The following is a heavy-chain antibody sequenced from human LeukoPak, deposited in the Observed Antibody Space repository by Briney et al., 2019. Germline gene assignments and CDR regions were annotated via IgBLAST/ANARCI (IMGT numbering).Heavy chain of an antibody. CDR3: ARDRGYYGSGSIDY. V-gene: IGHV4-39*07. J-gene: IGHJ4*02. Sequence: SETLPLTCAVSGVSISSSNSYWGWIRQPPGKGLEWIGSIYYSGSTYYNPSLKSRVTISVDTSKNQFSLKLSSVTAADTAVYYCARDRGYYGSGSIDYWGQGTLVTVSS. D-gene: IGHD3-10*01. CDR2: IYYSGST. CDR1: GVSISSSNSY.